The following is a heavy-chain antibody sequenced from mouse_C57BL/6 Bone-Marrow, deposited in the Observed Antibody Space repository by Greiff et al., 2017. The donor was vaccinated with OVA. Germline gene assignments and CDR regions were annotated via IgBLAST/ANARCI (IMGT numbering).Heavy chain of an antibody. V-gene: IGHV3-6*01. CDR2: ISYDGSN. CDR3: ARDRRYSNYSAWFAY. Sequence: VQLQQSGPGLVKPSQSLSLTCSVTGYSITSGYYWNWIRQFPGNKLEWMGYISYDGSNNYNPSLKNRISITRDTSKNQFFLKLNSVTTEDTATYYCARDRRYSNYSAWFAYWGQGTLVTVSA. CDR1: GYSITSGYY. J-gene: IGHJ3*01. D-gene: IGHD2-5*01.